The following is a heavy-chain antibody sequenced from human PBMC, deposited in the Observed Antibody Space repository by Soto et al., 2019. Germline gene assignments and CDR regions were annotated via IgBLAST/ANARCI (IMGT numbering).Heavy chain of an antibody. CDR3: AASSAIAAAGYFKF. J-gene: IGHJ4*02. CDR2: ISPLFSTT. Sequence: QGQLVQSGAEVKEPGSSVKVSCKASGDLFNNHAFNWVRQAPGQGLAWMGRISPLFSTTNYAQKFQGRVTIGADELTTIVYLEVNNLESDDTAMYYCAASSAIAAAGYFKFWGQGTLVTVSP. D-gene: IGHD6-13*01. CDR1: GDLFNNHA. V-gene: IGHV1-69*01.